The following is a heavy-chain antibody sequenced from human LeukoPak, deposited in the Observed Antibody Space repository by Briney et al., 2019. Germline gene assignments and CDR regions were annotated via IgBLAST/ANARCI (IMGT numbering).Heavy chain of an antibody. Sequence: SETLSLTCTVSGGSISSGGYYWSWIRQPPGKGLEWIGYIYHSGSTYYSPSLKSRVTISVDTSRNQFSLKMRSVTAADTAVYYCARYTAMVAFHAHGFDIWGQGTMVTVSS. J-gene: IGHJ3*02. CDR2: IYHSGST. CDR1: GGSISSGGYY. D-gene: IGHD5-18*01. V-gene: IGHV4-30-2*02. CDR3: ARYTAMVAFHAHGFDI.